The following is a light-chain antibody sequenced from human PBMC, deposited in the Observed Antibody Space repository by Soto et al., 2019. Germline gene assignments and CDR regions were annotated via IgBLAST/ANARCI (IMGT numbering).Light chain of an antibody. J-gene: IGKJ4*02. CDR1: QRVXSC. V-gene: IGKV3-15*01. CDR3: QQYNNGTRT. Sequence: IVLTQSPCTLSLSPGESATLPCRASQRVXSCWVAGYQQKPGQAPSLLXYSASTRATGIPARLSGSGSATEFTLPISSLQSEDFAVYYFQQYNNGTRTFGGGTKVDIK. CDR2: SAS.